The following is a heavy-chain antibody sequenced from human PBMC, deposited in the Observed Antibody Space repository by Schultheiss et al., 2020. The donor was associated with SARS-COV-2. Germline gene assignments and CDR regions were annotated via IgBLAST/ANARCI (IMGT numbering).Heavy chain of an antibody. Sequence: GGSLRLSCAASGFIFSSNGMHWVRQAHYVDSVKGRFTISRDIFKNTVYLQMNRLRAEDTAVYYCARDPVWGADDWGQGTLVTVSS. D-gene: IGHD1-26*01. CDR3: ARDPVWGADD. J-gene: IGHJ4*02. CDR1: GFIFSSNG. V-gene: IGHV3-33*01.